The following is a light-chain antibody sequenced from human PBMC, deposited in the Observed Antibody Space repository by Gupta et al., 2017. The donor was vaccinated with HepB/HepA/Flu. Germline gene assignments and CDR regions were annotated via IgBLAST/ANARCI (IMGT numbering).Light chain of an antibody. CDR1: QSVGSD. J-gene: IGKJ1*01. CDR2: GAS. CDR3: QQYKQWPPWT. V-gene: IGKV3-15*01. Sequence: EVVMTQSPATLSVSPGERATLSCRASQSVGSDLAWYQQKPGQAPRLLIYGASTRAAGIPARFSGSGSGTEFTLTISGLQSADFALYYCQQYKQWPPWTFGQGTKVGIK.